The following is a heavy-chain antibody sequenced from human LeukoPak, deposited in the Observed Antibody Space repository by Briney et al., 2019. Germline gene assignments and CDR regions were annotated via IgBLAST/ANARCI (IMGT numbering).Heavy chain of an antibody. Sequence: ASVTVSCTASGGTFSSYAISWVRQAPGQGLEWMGGIIPIFGTANYAQKFQGRVTITADESTSTAYMELSSLRSEDTAVYYCARDLGSGYPSWFDPWGQGTLVTVSS. CDR3: ARDLGSGYPSWFDP. J-gene: IGHJ5*02. CDR1: GGTFSSYA. V-gene: IGHV1-69*01. D-gene: IGHD5-12*01. CDR2: IIPIFGTA.